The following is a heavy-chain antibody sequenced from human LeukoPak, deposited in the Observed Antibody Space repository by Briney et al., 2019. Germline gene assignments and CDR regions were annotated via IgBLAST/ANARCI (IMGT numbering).Heavy chain of an antibody. CDR1: GFTFSSYG. CDR2: ISGSGGST. V-gene: IGHV3-23*01. D-gene: IGHD3-9*01. J-gene: IGHJ4*02. CDR3: AKAPPHNYDILTGPGDY. Sequence: GGSLRLSCAASGFTFSSYGMSWVRQAPGKGLEWVSAISGSGGSTYYADSVKGRFTISRDNSKNTLYLQMNSLRAEDTAVYYCAKAPPHNYDILTGPGDYWGQGTLVTVSS.